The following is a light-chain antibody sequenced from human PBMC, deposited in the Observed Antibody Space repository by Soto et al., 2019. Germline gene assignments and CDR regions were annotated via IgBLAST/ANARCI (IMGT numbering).Light chain of an antibody. V-gene: IGKV1-12*01. CDR3: HQTFSFPQT. CDR2: TAS. J-gene: IGKJ4*01. CDR1: RHITNW. Sequence: DIQMTQAPSSVSASVGDRVTISCRASRHITNWLAWYQQKPGKATKLLVYTASTLQSGVPLRFSGSGSGTHFTLTISSLQPEDSAKYYCHQTFSFPQTVGGGTKGEI.